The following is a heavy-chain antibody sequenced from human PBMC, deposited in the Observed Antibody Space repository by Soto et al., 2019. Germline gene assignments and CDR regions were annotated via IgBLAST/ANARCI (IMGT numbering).Heavy chain of an antibody. D-gene: IGHD2-15*01. Sequence: EVQLVESGGGLVQPGGSLRLSCAASGFTFSRYWMTWVRQAPGKGLEWVANIKEDGSEKHYVDSARGRFTISRDNAKNSLHLQMNSLRVEDTAVYFCSRDVVVGAKALNYWGHGTLVTVSS. V-gene: IGHV3-7*01. J-gene: IGHJ4*01. CDR2: IKEDGSEK. CDR3: SRDVVVGAKALNY. CDR1: GFTFSRYW.